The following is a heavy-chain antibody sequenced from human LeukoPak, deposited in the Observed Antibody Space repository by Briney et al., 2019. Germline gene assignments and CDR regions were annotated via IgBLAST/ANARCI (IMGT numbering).Heavy chain of an antibody. J-gene: IGHJ3*01. Sequence: SETLSLTCAVSGGSLSPYYWNWIRQSPGKGLEWIGNIYYSGSTRYTKYNPSLKSRLTVLLNTSRKQVSLTLTSLTAADSAVDYCARALHWNDGAGGFDVWGQGTMVAVSS. CDR2: IYYSGSTRYT. CDR3: ARALHWNDGAGGFDV. CDR1: GGSLSPYY. D-gene: IGHD1-1*01. V-gene: IGHV4-59*01.